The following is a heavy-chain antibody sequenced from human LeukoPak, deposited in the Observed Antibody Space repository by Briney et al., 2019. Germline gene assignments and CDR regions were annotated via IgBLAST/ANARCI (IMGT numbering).Heavy chain of an antibody. Sequence: GGSLRLSCAASGFTFEDDGMHWVRQAPGKGLEWVAVISYDGGDKFYAGSVKGRFIISRDNSKNILYLQMNNLRAEDTAVYYCAKDTSYYLDSSGFSSWGQGTLVTVSS. CDR2: ISYDGGDK. J-gene: IGHJ4*02. D-gene: IGHD3-22*01. V-gene: IGHV3-30*18. CDR1: GFTFEDDG. CDR3: AKDTSYYLDSSGFSS.